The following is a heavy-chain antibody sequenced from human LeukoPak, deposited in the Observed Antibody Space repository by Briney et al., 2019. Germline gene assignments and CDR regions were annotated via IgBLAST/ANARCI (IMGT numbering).Heavy chain of an antibody. Sequence: PGGSLRLSCAASGFTFSSYALSWVRQAPGKGLEWVSTISGSGAGTKYADSVRGRFTISRDNSKNTVYLQMNSLRDEDTAVYYCAKDRSDDTTWYVGSHWGQGTLVTVSS. V-gene: IGHV3-23*01. CDR2: ISGSGAGT. CDR3: AKDRSDDTTWYVGSH. D-gene: IGHD2-15*01. CDR1: GFTFSSYA. J-gene: IGHJ4*02.